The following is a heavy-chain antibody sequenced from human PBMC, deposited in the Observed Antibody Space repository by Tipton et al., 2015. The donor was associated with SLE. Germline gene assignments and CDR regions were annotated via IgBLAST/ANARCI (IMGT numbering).Heavy chain of an antibody. J-gene: IGHJ4*02. CDR2: IYYSGST. CDR1: VGSISSSSYY. Sequence: TLSLTCTVSVGSISSSSYYWGWIRQPPGKGLEWIGYIYYSGSTYYNPSLKSRVTISVDTSKNQFSLTLSSVTAADTAVYYCARDSFFSYYDSSGYPDYWGQGTLVTVSS. D-gene: IGHD3-22*01. CDR3: ARDSFFSYYDSSGYPDY. V-gene: IGHV4-39*07.